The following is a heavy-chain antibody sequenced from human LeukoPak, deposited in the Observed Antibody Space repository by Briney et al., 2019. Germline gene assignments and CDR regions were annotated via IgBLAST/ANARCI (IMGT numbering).Heavy chain of an antibody. J-gene: IGHJ3*02. CDR1: GGTFSSYA. V-gene: IGHV1-69*06. D-gene: IGHD2-15*01. CDR2: IIPIFGTA. Sequence: ASVKVSCKASGGTFSSYAISWVRQAPGQGLEWMGRIIPIFGTANYAQKFQGRVTITADKSTSTAYMELSSLRSEDTAVYYCARDLRRRDCSGGSCYSDAFDIWGQGTMVTVSS. CDR3: ARDLRRRDCSGGSCYSDAFDI.